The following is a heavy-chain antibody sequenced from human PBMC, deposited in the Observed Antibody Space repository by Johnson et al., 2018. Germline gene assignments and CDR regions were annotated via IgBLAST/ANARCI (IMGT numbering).Heavy chain of an antibody. CDR1: GFTFDDYA. CDR2: ISWDGGST. CDR3: AKGDTSMVNRYYYMGV. J-gene: IGHJ6*03. Sequence: EVQLVETGGVVVQPGGSLRLSCAASGFTFDDYAMHWVRQAPGKGLEWVSLISWDGGSTYYAACVKGRFIISKDNSKNSQYLQMNSLGAEDHALYYCAKGDTSMVNRYYYMGVWGKWTTVTVSS. D-gene: IGHD5-18*01. V-gene: IGHV3-43D*03.